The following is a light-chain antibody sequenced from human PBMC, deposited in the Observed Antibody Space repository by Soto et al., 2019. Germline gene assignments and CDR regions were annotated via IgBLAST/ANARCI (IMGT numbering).Light chain of an antibody. V-gene: IGKV1-39*01. J-gene: IGKJ5*01. CDR2: XAY. CDR3: QHSYSTRRAST. CDR1: QSISDY. Sequence: IQMTQSPSSLSASLGDRVTIAXRASQSISDYFNWYQQKPGKAPKLLXXXAYXLQREAPSRFRVSGSGTDFTLTISSLQPEDFAIAYCQHSYSTRRASTFGQGTRLEIK.